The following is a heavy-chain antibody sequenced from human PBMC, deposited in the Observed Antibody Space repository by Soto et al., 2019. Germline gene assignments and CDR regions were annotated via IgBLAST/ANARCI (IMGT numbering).Heavy chain of an antibody. CDR2: ISHTGSA. J-gene: IGHJ5*02. CDR1: VGSITSGNSYS. CDR3: ARTVAPYFGTWFDP. V-gene: IGHV4-30-2*01. D-gene: IGHD3-10*01. Sequence: SLSLTCAVSVGSITSGNSYSCSWIRQPPGKGLEWIGSISHTGSASYNPSLKSRLTMPVDKSKNQFSLRLSSVTAADMAVYYCARTVAPYFGTWFDPWGQGILVTVSS.